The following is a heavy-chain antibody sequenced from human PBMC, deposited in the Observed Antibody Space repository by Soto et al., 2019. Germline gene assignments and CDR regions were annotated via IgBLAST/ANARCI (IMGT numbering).Heavy chain of an antibody. CDR2: IYYSGST. D-gene: IGHD3-22*01. CDR3: ARTCDRSGYYSLLFDY. V-gene: IGHV4-30-4*01. CDR1: GGSISSGDYC. Sequence: LQTLSLTCTVSGGSISSGDYCWSWIRQPPGKGLEWIGYIYYSGSTYYNPSLKSRVTISVDTSKNQFSLKLSSVTAADTAVYYCARTCDRSGYYSLLFDYSGQGTLVTVSS. J-gene: IGHJ4*02.